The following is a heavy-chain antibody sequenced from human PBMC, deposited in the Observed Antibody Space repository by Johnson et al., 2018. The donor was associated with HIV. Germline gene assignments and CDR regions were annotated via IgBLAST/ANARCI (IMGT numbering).Heavy chain of an antibody. CDR3: TTGRDLSFLPPAFDI. Sequence: EVQLLESGGGLIKPGGSLRLSCAASGFTFNNAWMSWVRQAPGKGLEWVGRIKSETDGGTTDYAAPVKGRFTISRDDSKTTLYLQMNSLKTEDTAVYYCTTGRDLSFLPPAFDIWGQGTMVTVSS. CDR1: GFTFNNAW. CDR2: IKSETDGGTT. J-gene: IGHJ3*02. D-gene: IGHD3-16*02. V-gene: IGHV3-15*01.